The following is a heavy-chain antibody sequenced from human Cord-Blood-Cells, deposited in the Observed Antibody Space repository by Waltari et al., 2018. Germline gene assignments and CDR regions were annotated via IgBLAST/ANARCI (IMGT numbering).Heavy chain of an antibody. CDR1: GYTFTGYY. D-gene: IGHD1-26*01. CDR3: ARDKGIRYSGSYYAFDI. Sequence: QVQLVQSGAEVKKPGASVKVSCKASGYTFTGYYMHWVRQAPGQGLEWMGWVNPNSGGTNHAQNFQGRVTMTRDTSISTAYMERGRLISDDTAVYYCARDKGIRYSGSYYAFDIWGQGTMVTVSS. CDR2: VNPNSGGT. J-gene: IGHJ3*02. V-gene: IGHV1-2*02.